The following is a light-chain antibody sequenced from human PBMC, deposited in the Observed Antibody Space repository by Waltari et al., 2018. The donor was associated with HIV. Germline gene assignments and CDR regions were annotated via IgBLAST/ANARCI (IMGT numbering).Light chain of an antibody. CDR3: QKYSSVLGLT. Sequence: DIKMTQAPSSLSASVGDRVTLTCRARQGISNYLAWYQQKPGEVPKLLIDAASTLQSGVPSRFSGIGSGTDFTLTISSLQPEDVATYYCQKYSSVLGLTFGGGTKVEIK. CDR2: AAS. J-gene: IGKJ4*01. CDR1: QGISNY. V-gene: IGKV1-27*01.